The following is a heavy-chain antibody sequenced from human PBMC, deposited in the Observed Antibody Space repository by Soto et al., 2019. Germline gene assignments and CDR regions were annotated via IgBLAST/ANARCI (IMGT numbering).Heavy chain of an antibody. CDR3: AREGPGIAAAGGGDNWFDP. D-gene: IGHD6-13*01. Sequence: GASVKVSCKASGYTFTSYGISWVRQAPGQGLEWMGWISAYNGNTNYAQKLQGRVTMTTDTSTSTAYMELRSLRSDDTAVYYCAREGPGIAAAGGGDNWFDPWGQGTLVTSPQ. CDR1: GYTFTSYG. CDR2: ISAYNGNT. V-gene: IGHV1-18*01. J-gene: IGHJ5*02.